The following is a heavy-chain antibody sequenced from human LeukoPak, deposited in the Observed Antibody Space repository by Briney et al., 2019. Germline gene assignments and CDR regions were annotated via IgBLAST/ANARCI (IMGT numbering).Heavy chain of an antibody. D-gene: IGHD3-3*01. CDR1: GGSISNYY. CDR2: ISYSASS. CDR3: ARGSGVDFWSGSVYFDY. Sequence: SETLSLTCTVSGGSISNYYWSWIRQPPGKGLEWLGYISYSASSNYNPSLKSRVSISVDTSKNKFSLKLNSVTAADTAVYYCARGSGVDFWSGSVYFDYWGQGTLVTVSS. J-gene: IGHJ4*02. V-gene: IGHV4-59*01.